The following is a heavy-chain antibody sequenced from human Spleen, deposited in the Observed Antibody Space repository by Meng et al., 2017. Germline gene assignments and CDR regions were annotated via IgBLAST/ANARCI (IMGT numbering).Heavy chain of an antibody. CDR3: ARETWSGVKYFDP. D-gene: IGHD2-15*01. Sequence: QVQLVQSGAEVKKPGASGRVSCKTSGYTFTDYFVHWVRQAPGQGLEWVGRINPRSGDTNYAQKFQGRVAMTRDTSIATAYIDLSRLTSDDTAVYYCARETWSGVKYFDPWGQGTLVTVSS. CDR2: INPRSGDT. CDR1: GYTFTDYF. J-gene: IGHJ5*02. V-gene: IGHV1-2*06.